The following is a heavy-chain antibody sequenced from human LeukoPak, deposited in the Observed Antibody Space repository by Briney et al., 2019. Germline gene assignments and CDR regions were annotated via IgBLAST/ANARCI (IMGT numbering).Heavy chain of an antibody. CDR2: IIPIFGTA. D-gene: IGHD2-21*02. CDR3: AKSDLAYCGGDCYSVGAFDI. Sequence: SVKVSCKASGGTFSSYAISWVRQAPGQGLEWMGGIIPIFGTANYAQKFQGRVTITTDESTSTAYMELSSLRSEDTAVYHCAKSDLAYCGGDCYSVGAFDIWGQGTMVTVSS. V-gene: IGHV1-69*05. J-gene: IGHJ3*02. CDR1: GGTFSSYA.